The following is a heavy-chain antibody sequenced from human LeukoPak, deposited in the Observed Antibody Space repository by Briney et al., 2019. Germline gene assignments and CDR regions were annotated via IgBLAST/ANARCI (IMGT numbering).Heavy chain of an antibody. Sequence: PGGSLRLSCAASGFTFSSYLMSWVRQAPGKELAGVDNIKQDGREKYYVASVKGRFTISRDNAKNSLYLQMNSLRAEDTAVYFCARDLWDHDSSGYSLYWGQGTLVTVSS. CDR2: IKQDGREK. V-gene: IGHV3-7*01. D-gene: IGHD3-22*01. CDR1: GFTFSSYL. CDR3: ARDLWDHDSSGYSLY. J-gene: IGHJ4*02.